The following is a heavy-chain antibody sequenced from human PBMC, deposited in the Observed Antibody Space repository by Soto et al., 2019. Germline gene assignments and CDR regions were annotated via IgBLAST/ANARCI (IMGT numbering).Heavy chain of an antibody. CDR2: MNPNSGIT. Sequence: QVQLVQSGAEVKKPGASVKVSCKASGYTFTSYDINWVRQATGQGLEWMGWMNPNSGITGYAQKFQGRVTMTRNTSKYTADLQLSSRRAEDTAGDYCARGLNDANFDYRGQGTLVTVSS. V-gene: IGHV1-8*01. D-gene: IGHD1-1*01. J-gene: IGHJ4*02. CDR3: ARGLNDANFDY. CDR1: GYTFTSYD.